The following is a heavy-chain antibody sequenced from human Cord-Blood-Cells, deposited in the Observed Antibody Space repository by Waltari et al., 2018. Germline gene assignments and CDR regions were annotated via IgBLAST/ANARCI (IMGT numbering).Heavy chain of an antibody. Sequence: QVQLVQSGAEVKKPGSSVKVSCKASGGTFSSYAISWVRQAPGQGLEWMGGIIPIFGTANYAQKFQGRVTITADESTSTAYMELSSLRSEDTAVYYCASRSDFWSGYYYYYGMDVWGQGTTVTVSS. CDR2: IIPIFGTA. V-gene: IGHV1-69*01. J-gene: IGHJ6*02. CDR3: ASRSDFWSGYYYYYGMDV. CDR1: GGTFSSYA. D-gene: IGHD3-3*01.